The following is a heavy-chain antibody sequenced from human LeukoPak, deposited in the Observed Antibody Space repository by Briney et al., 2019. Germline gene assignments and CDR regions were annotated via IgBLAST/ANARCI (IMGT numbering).Heavy chain of an antibody. CDR2: IRNDGTDK. D-gene: IGHD5-12*01. Sequence: GGSLRLSCEASGFTFNNFGMHWVRQAPGKGLEWVAFIRNDGTDKYYADSVKGRFTISRDNSKNTLYVQMNSLRAEDTALYFCATDRGYSGYGTFDYWGQGTLVTVSS. CDR1: GFTFNNFG. CDR3: ATDRGYSGYGTFDY. J-gene: IGHJ4*02. V-gene: IGHV3-30*02.